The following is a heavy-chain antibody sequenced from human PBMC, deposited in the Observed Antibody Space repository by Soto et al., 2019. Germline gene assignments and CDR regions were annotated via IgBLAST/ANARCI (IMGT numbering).Heavy chain of an antibody. V-gene: IGHV2-5*02. CDR2: IYWDGDK. Sequence: QITLKESGPTLVKPTQTLTLTCTFSGFSLSTSGVGVGWIRQPPGKALEWLALIYWDGDKRYSPSRKSSLTILKATSKHQLVLITTNMDPVDTATYYCVQNHKWLRFYYWGQGTLVTVSS. CDR1: GFSLSTSGVG. CDR3: VQNHKWLRFYY. D-gene: IGHD5-12*01. J-gene: IGHJ4*02.